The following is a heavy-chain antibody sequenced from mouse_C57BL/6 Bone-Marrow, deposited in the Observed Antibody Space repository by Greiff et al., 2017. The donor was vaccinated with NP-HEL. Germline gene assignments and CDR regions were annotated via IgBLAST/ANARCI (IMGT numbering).Heavy chain of an antibody. Sequence: QVQLQQPGAELVMPGASVKLSCKASGYTFTSYWMHWVKQRPGQGLEWIGEIDPSDSYTNYNQKFKGKSTFTVDKSSSTAYMQLSSLTSEDSAVYYCARREGSFITTVVAPFDYWGQGTTLTVSS. CDR2: IDPSDSYT. D-gene: IGHD1-1*01. V-gene: IGHV1-69*01. J-gene: IGHJ2*01. CDR3: ARREGSFITTVVAPFDY. CDR1: GYTFTSYW.